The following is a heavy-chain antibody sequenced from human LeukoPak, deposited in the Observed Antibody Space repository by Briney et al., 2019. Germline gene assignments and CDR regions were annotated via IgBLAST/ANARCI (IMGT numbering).Heavy chain of an antibody. CDR1: GFTFTSYD. CDR2: IYKSGGGT. V-gene: IGHV3-23*05. D-gene: IGHD6-19*01. J-gene: IGHJ4*02. CDR3: AKWPCDSGAEQWLVLDY. Sequence: GGSLRLSCEASGFTFTSYDMSWVRQAPGKGLEWVSTIYKSGGGTSYTDSVRGRFTISTDNSRSTLYLQMNSLRVDDTAIYYCAKWPCDSGAEQWLVLDYWGQGTLVTVSS.